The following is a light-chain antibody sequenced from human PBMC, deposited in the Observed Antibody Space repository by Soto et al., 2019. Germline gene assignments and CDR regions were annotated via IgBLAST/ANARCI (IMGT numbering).Light chain of an antibody. CDR3: QQANSYPIFT. J-gene: IGKJ3*01. CDR2: AAS. V-gene: IGKV1-12*01. Sequence: DIQTTQPPSSVSASVGDRVTITCRASQGITSWLAWYQQKPGKAPKILLDAASSVQSCVTSRFSGSVSGRDFTLTISSLQPEDFATYYCQQANSYPIFTFGRGPKVVIK. CDR1: QGITSW.